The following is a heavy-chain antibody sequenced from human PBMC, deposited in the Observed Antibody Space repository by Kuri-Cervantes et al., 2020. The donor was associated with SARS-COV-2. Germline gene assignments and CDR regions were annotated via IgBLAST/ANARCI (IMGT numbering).Heavy chain of an antibody. Sequence: SVKVSCKASGGTFSSYAISGVRQAPGQGLEWMGGIIPIFGTANYAQKFQGRVTITADESTSTAYMELSSLRSEDTAVYYCARLGGAARTGYYYYYYMDAWGKGTTVTVSS. CDR3: ARLGGAARTGYYYYYYMDA. D-gene: IGHD6-6*01. CDR1: GGTFSSYA. V-gene: IGHV1-69*13. J-gene: IGHJ6*03. CDR2: IIPIFGTA.